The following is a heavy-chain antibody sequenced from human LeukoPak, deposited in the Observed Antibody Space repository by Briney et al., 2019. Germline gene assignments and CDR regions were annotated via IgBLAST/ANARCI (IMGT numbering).Heavy chain of an antibody. CDR3: ARTKTSGSQLLIYFDY. D-gene: IGHD1-26*01. J-gene: IGHJ4*02. CDR2: INPSGGST. V-gene: IGHV1-46*01. CDR1: GYTFTSYY. Sequence: ASVKVSCKASGYTFTSYYMHWVRQAPGRGLEWMGIINPSGGSTSYAQKFQGRVTMTRDTSTSTVYMELSSLRSEDTAVYYCARTKTSGSQLLIYFDYWGQGTLVTVSS.